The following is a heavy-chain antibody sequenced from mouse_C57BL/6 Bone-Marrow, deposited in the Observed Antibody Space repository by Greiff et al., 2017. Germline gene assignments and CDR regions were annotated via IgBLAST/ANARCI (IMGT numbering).Heavy chain of an antibody. V-gene: IGHV1-81*01. J-gene: IGHJ3*01. D-gene: IGHD2-1*01. CDR1: GYTFTSYG. Sequence: QVQLQQSGAELVRPGASVKLSCKASGYTFTSYGISWVKQRPGQGLEWIGAIYPRSGNTYYNEKFKGKATLTADKSSSTAYMQLRSLTSEDSAVYFCARGKLVTTGFAYWGQGTLVTVSA. CDR3: ARGKLVTTGFAY. CDR2: IYPRSGNT.